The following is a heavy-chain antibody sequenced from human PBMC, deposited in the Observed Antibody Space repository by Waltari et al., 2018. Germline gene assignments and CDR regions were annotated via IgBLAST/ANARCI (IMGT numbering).Heavy chain of an antibody. D-gene: IGHD3-3*01. CDR1: GSTVSSYW. V-gene: IGHV3-7*01. Sequence: EVQLEESGGGWVKPGGSVRLSCAAAGSTVSSYWMTWGRQAPGEGLEWVDNIKQDGSETYYADSLKGLFTISRDNAKNSLYLQMNSLRAEDTALYYCARDHVFRGDFWSGYYDSWGQGTLVTVSS. J-gene: IGHJ4*02. CDR3: ARDHVFRGDFWSGYYDS. CDR2: IKQDGSET.